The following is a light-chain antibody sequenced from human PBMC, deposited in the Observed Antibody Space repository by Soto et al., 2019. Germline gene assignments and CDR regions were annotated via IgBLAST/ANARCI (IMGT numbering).Light chain of an antibody. CDR3: CSYAGSYTYV. CDR1: SSDVGGYNY. J-gene: IGLJ1*01. Sequence: QSALTQPRSVSGSPGQSVTISCTGTSSDVGGYNYVSWYQQHPGKAPKLMIYDVSKRPSGVPDRFSGSKSGNTASLTISGFQAEDEADYNCCSYAGSYTYVFETGTKLTVL. CDR2: DVS. V-gene: IGLV2-11*01.